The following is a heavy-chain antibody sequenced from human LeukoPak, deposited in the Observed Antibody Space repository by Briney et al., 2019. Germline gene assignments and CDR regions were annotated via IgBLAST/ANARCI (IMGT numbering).Heavy chain of an antibody. CDR2: IYYSGST. CDR3: AGVLEWLPGPYYFDY. D-gene: IGHD3-3*01. Sequence: SETLSLTCTVSGGSISSSSYYWGWIRQPPGKGLEWIGSIYYSGSTYYNPSLKSRVTISVDTSKNQFSLKLSSVTAADTAVYYCAGVLEWLPGPYYFDYWGQGTLVTVSS. V-gene: IGHV4-39*01. CDR1: GGSISSSSYY. J-gene: IGHJ4*02.